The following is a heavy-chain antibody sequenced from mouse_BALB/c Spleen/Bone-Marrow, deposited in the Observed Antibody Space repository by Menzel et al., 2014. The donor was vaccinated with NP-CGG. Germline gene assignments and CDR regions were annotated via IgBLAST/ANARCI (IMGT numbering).Heavy chain of an antibody. CDR3: ARLDGYFDY. J-gene: IGHJ2*01. Sequence: VKLVESGAELMKPGASVKISCKATGYTFSSYWIEWVKQRPGHGLEWIGEILPGSGSTNYNEKFKGKATFTADTSSNTAYMQLSSLTSEDSAVDYCARLDGYFDYWGQGTTLTVAS. CDR2: ILPGSGST. V-gene: IGHV1-9*01. CDR1: GYTFSSYW. D-gene: IGHD2-3*01.